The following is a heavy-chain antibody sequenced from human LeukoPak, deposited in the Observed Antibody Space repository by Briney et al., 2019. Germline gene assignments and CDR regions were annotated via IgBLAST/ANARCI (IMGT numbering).Heavy chain of an antibody. V-gene: IGHV3-7*01. CDR3: ARGGAAPDY. J-gene: IGHJ4*02. CDR2: IKQEGSEK. CDR1: GFTFSSYW. D-gene: IGHD1-26*01. Sequence: PGGSLRLSCAASGFTFSSYWMSWFRQAPGKGLEWVANIKQEGSEKNYVDSVKGRFTISRDNAKNSLYLQMNSLRAEDTAVYYCARGGAAPDYWGQGTLVTVSS.